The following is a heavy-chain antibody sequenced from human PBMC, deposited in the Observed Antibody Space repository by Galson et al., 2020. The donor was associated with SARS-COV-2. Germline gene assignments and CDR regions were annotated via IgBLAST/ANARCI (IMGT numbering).Heavy chain of an antibody. Sequence: ASVKVSCKVSGYTLTELSMHWVRQAPAKRLEWMGGFDPEDGETIYAQKFQGSVPMTEDTSTDTAYMELSSLRSEDTAVYYCATEIAYYYDRPTGYWGQGTLVTVSS. CDR2: FDPEDGET. CDR3: ATEIAYYYDRPTGY. D-gene: IGHD3-22*01. V-gene: IGHV1-24*01. J-gene: IGHJ4*02. CDR1: GYTLTELS.